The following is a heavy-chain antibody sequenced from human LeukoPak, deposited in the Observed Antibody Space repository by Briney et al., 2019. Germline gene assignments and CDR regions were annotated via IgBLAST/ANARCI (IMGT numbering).Heavy chain of an antibody. J-gene: IGHJ4*02. CDR3: AVGGRGPGSGSYFPFDY. Sequence: GRSLRLSCAASGFTFSSYGMHWVRQAPGKGLEWVAVISYDGSNKYYADSVKGRLTISRDNSKNTLYLQMNSLRAEDTAVYYRAVGGRGPGSGSYFPFDYWGQGTLVTVSS. CDR1: GFTFSSYG. CDR2: ISYDGSNK. V-gene: IGHV3-30*03. D-gene: IGHD3-10*01.